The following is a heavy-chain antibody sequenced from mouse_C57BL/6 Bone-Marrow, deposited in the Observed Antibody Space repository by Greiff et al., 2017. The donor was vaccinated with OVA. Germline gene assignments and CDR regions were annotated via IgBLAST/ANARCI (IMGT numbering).Heavy chain of an antibody. CDR2: IDPENGDT. CDR1: GFNIKDDY. J-gene: IGHJ2*01. Sequence: VQLQQSGAELVRPGASVKLSCTASGFNIKDDYMHWVKQRPEQGLEWIGWIDPENGDTEYASKFQGKATITADTSSNTAYLQLSSLTSEDTAVDYCTTDYYGSNHYFDYWGQGTTLTVSS. V-gene: IGHV14-4*01. CDR3: TTDYYGSNHYFDY. D-gene: IGHD1-1*01.